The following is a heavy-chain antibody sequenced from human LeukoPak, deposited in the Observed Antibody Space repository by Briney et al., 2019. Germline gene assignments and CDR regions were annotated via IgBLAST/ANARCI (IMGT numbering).Heavy chain of an antibody. D-gene: IGHD3-22*01. V-gene: IGHV3-23*01. CDR1: GFTFSSYA. CDR2: ISGSGGST. J-gene: IGHJ4*02. CDR3: AFTMIVVVTTAFDY. Sequence: PGGSLRLSCAASGFTFSSYAMSWVRQAPGKGLEGVSAISGSGGSTYYADSVKGRFTISRDNSKNTLYLQMNSLRAEDTAVYYCAFTMIVVVTTAFDYWGQGTLVTVSS.